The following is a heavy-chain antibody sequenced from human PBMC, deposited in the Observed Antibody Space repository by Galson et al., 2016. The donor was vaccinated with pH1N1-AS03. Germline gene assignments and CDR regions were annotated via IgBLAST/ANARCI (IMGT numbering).Heavy chain of an antibody. D-gene: IGHD2-21*01. V-gene: IGHV4-59*08. CDR3: GRQLRNSHSMDV. CDR1: GGSINSYY. CDR2: IYYTGDI. Sequence: SETLSLTCTVSGGSINSYYWTWIRQPPGKGLEWIGQIYYTGDIIYTPSLRSRVTISVDTSKNQLSLSLSSVTAADTAVYYCGRQLRNSHSMDVWGQGTTVTVAS. J-gene: IGHJ6*02.